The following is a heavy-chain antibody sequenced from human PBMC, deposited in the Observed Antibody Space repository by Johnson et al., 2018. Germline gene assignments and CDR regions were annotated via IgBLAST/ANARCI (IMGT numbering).Heavy chain of an antibody. D-gene: IGHD6-13*01. CDR3: AREIAAAGHYGMDV. Sequence: ASGFTFSSYWMHWVRQAPGKGLVWVSRINSDGSSTSYADSVKGRFTISRDNAKNSLYLQMNSMRAEDTAVYYCAREIAAAGHYGMDVWGQGTTVTVSS. V-gene: IGHV3-74*01. CDR1: GFTFSSYW. CDR2: INSDGSST. J-gene: IGHJ6*02.